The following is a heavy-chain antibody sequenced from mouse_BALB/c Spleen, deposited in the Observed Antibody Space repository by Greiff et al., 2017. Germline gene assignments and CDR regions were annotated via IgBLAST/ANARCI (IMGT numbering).Heavy chain of an antibody. J-gene: IGHJ4*01. CDR3: ARDDYPYAMDY. CDR2: IWAGGST. CDR1: GFSLTSYG. V-gene: IGHV2-9*02. Sequence: VQLQQSGPGLVQPSQSLSITCTVSGFSLTSYGVHWVRQSPGKGLEWLGVIWAGGSTNYNSALMSRLSISKDNSKSQVFLKMNSLQTDDTAMYYCARDDYPYAMDYWGQGTSVTVSS. D-gene: IGHD2-4*01.